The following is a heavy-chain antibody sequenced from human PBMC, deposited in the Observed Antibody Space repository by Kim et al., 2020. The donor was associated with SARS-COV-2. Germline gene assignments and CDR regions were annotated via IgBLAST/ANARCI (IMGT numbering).Heavy chain of an antibody. CDR1: GFTFSSYS. J-gene: IGHJ4*02. Sequence: GGSLRLSCAASGFTFSSYSMNWVRQAPGKGLEWVSYISSSSSTIYYADSVKGRFTISRDNAKNSLYLQMNSLRDEDTAVYYCARDFLWFGELLPYFDYWGQGTLVTVSS. CDR2: ISSSSSTI. V-gene: IGHV3-48*02. CDR3: ARDFLWFGELLPYFDY. D-gene: IGHD3-10*01.